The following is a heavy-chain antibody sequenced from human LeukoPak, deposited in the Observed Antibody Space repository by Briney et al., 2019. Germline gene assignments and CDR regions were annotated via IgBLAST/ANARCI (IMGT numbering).Heavy chain of an antibody. D-gene: IGHD1-1*01. CDR1: GYTFTTYY. V-gene: IGHV1-46*01. Sequence: GSSVTVSCKSSGYTFTTYYMHWMRQPPAPGLEWMGIINPNDGGTAYGQKFRGRVSLTRDTSTRTVYMELTTLIPEDSGVYYCARSALSGTGYFDY. J-gene: IGHJ4*01. CDR3: ARSALSGTGYFDY. CDR2: INPNDGGT.